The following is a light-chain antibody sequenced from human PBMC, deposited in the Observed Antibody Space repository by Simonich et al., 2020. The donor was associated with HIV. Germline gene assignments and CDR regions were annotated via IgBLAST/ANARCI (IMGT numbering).Light chain of an antibody. Sequence: EIVITQSPATLSVSPGERATPSCRASQGISSNLAWYQQKPVQAPRLLIYGASTRATGIPARFSGSGSGTEFTLTISSLQSEDFAVYYCQQYNNWPPYTFGQGTKLEIK. J-gene: IGKJ2*01. CDR2: GAS. CDR3: QQYNNWPPYT. V-gene: IGKV3D-15*01. CDR1: QGISSN.